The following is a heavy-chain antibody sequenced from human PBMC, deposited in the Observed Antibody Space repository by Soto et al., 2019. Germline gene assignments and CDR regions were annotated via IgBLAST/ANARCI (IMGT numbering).Heavy chain of an antibody. CDR2: IRDKTYGGTP. CDR3: TRDRFFWSGSRGDV. J-gene: IGHJ6*02. CDR1: GFTFVDYA. Sequence: GGSLRLSCTASGFTFVDYAVTWVRQAPGKGLEWVGYIRDKTYGGTPEYAASVKGRFTISRDDSKGIAYLQINSLKTEDTAVYYCTRDRFFWSGSRGDVWGQGTTVTVSS. D-gene: IGHD3-3*01. V-gene: IGHV3-49*04.